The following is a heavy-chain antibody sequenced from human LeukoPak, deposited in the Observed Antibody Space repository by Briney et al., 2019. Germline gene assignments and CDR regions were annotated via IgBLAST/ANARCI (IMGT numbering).Heavy chain of an antibody. CDR2: ISAYNGNT. J-gene: IGHJ6*03. CDR1: GYTFTSYG. CDR3: ARDRTFDWLRTDYYYYMDV. Sequence: ASVKVSCKASGYTFTSYGISWVRQAPGQGLEWMGWISAYNGNTNYAQKLQGRVTMTTDTSTSTAYMELRSLRSDDTAVDYCARDRTFDWLRTDYYYYMDVWGKGTTVTISS. D-gene: IGHD3-9*01. V-gene: IGHV1-18*01.